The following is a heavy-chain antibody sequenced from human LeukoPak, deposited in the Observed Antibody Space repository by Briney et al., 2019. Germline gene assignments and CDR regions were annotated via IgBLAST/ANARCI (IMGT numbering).Heavy chain of an antibody. J-gene: IGHJ4*02. V-gene: IGHV4-30-4*01. Sequence: SQTLSLTCTVSGVSISSGDYYWSWIRQPPGKGLEWIGYIYYSGSTYYNPSLKSRVTITVDTSKNQFSLKLSSVTAADTAVYYCARVNYYDSSGYYYYFDYWGQGTLVTVSS. CDR1: GVSISSGDYY. D-gene: IGHD3-22*01. CDR2: IYYSGST. CDR3: ARVNYYDSSGYYYYFDY.